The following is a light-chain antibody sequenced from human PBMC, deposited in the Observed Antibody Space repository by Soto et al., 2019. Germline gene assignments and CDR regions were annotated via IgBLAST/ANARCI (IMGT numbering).Light chain of an antibody. V-gene: IGLV2-14*03. CDR3: SSYTSSSTLA. J-gene: IGLJ1*01. Sequence: QSALTQPASVSGSPGQSITISCTGTSSDVGGYNYVSWYQQHPDKAPKLMIYDVSNRPSGVSNRFSGSKSGNTASLTISGLQAEDDADYYCSSYTSSSTLAFGTGTKVTVL. CDR1: SSDVGGYNY. CDR2: DVS.